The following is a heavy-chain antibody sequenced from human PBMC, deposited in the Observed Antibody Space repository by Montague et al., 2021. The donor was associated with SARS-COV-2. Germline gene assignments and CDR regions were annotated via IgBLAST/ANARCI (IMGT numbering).Heavy chain of an antibody. CDR3: SRGGYSHGFQPENWYLDR. CDR1: GFAFGNFW. V-gene: IGHV3-74*01. Sequence: SLRLSFAASGFAFGNFWMHWVRQAPGKGLVWVSRISSDGSTTSHADPVKGRFTISRDNAKNTLYLQMNSLRAEDTAVYYCSRGGYSHGFQPENWYLDRWGRGTLVTVSS. D-gene: IGHD5-18*01. J-gene: IGHJ2*01. CDR2: ISSDGSTT.